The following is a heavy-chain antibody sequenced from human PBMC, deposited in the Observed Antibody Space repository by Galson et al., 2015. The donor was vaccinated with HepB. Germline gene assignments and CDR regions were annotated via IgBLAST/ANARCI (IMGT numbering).Heavy chain of an antibody. Sequence: PALVKPTQTLTLTCTFSGFSLSTSGMCVSWIRQPPGKALEWLARFDWDDDKNYNPSLKTRLTISKETSQNQGVLTMTNMDPVDTATYYCARSPPRASDAFDIWGQGAMVTVSS. CDR1: GFSLSTSGMC. V-gene: IGHV2-70*11. CDR3: ARSPPRASDAFDI. CDR2: FDWDDDK. J-gene: IGHJ3*02.